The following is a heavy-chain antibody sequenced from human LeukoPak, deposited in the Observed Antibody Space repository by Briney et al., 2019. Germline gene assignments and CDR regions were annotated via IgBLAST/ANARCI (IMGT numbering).Heavy chain of an antibody. CDR2: INSDGINT. V-gene: IGHV3-74*01. J-gene: IGHJ5*02. D-gene: IGHD3-22*01. Sequence: PGGSLRLYCAASGGTFSNYWMHWVRQAPGKGLVWVSRINSDGINTSYADSVKGRFTISRDNAKNTLNLQMNSLRAEDTAVYYCARDLGQYYDTSDNWFDPWGQGTLVTVSS. CDR3: ARDLGQYYDTSDNWFDP. CDR1: GGTFSNYW.